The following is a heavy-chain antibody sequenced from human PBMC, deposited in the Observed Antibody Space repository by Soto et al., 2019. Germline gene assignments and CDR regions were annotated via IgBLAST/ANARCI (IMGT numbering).Heavy chain of an antibody. CDR2: ISYDGSNK. J-gene: IGHJ4*02. CDR3: AKDDSSSWYYFDY. Sequence: GGSLRLFCAASGFTFSSYGMHWVRQAPGKGLEWVAVISYDGSNKYYADSVKGRFTISRDNSKNTLYLQMNSLRAEDTAVYYCAKDDSSSWYYFDYWGQGTLVTVSS. D-gene: IGHD6-13*01. CDR1: GFTFSSYG. V-gene: IGHV3-30*18.